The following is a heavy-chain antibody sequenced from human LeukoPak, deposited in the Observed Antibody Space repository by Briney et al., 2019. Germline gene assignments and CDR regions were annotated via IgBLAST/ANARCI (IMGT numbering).Heavy chain of an antibody. CDR3: SRDPTYYLRYGYFDY. Sequence: PGGSLRLSCAASGSIFNSYTMNWVRQPPGKGLEWVSAIRSSSSSIYYADSVKGRFTISRDNAQNSVFLQMNSLRAEDTAVYYCSRDPTYYLRYGYFDYWGQGALVTVSS. CDR1: GSIFNSYT. D-gene: IGHD1-26*01. V-gene: IGHV3-21*01. CDR2: IRSSSSSI. J-gene: IGHJ4*02.